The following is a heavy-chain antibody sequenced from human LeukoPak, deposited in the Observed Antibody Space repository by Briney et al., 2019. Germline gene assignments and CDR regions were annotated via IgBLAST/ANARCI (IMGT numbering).Heavy chain of an antibody. CDR1: GYSFTSYW. D-gene: IGHD3-3*01. CDR2: IYPGDSDT. Sequence: GESLKISCKGSGYSFTSYWIGWVRQMPGKGLEWMGIIYPGDSDTRYSPSFQGQVTISADKSISTAYLQWSSLKASDTAMYYCARSGLTTIFGEVINSGPDYWGQGTLVTVSS. CDR3: ARSGLTTIFGEVINSGPDY. J-gene: IGHJ4*02. V-gene: IGHV5-51*01.